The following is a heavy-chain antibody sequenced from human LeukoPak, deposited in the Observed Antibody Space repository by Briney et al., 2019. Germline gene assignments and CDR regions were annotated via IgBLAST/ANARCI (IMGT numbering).Heavy chain of an antibody. J-gene: IGHJ5*02. D-gene: IGHD4-11*01. V-gene: IGHV3-21*06. CDR2: IFGSRDSI. CDR1: GFSFSDFG. Sequence: GRSLRLSCAASGFSFSDFGMGWVRQAPGKRLEWVSSIFGSRDSISYANSVKGRFTISRDNAENSLYLQMDSLRVEDTAVYYCTRGMDHINYAWFDPWGQGTLVIVSS. CDR3: TRGMDHINYAWFDP.